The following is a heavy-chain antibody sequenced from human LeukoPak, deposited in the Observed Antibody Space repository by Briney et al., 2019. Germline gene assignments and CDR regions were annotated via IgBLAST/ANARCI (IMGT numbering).Heavy chain of an antibody. J-gene: IGHJ4*02. Sequence: GGSLRLSCAASGFTFDDYGMSWVRQAPGKGLEWVSGINWNGGSTGYADSVKGRFTISRDNAKNSLYLQMNSLRAEDTALYYCAREGGDNGYNEGFDYWGQGTLVTVSS. CDR2: INWNGGST. CDR3: AREGGDNGYNEGFDY. D-gene: IGHD5-24*01. V-gene: IGHV3-20*04. CDR1: GFTFDDYG.